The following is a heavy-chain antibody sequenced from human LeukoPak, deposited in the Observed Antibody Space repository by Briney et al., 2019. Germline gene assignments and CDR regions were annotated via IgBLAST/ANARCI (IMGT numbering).Heavy chain of an antibody. D-gene: IGHD3-3*01. Sequence: PSGTLSLTCTVSGRSVTDCFWSWIRQPPGKGLEWIGYKYYSGSPNYNPSLKSRVNISVDTSKNQVSLKLSSVTAADTAVYYCARVSDFWSGRNWFDPWGQGTLVTVSS. J-gene: IGHJ5*02. V-gene: IGHV4-59*02. CDR3: ARVSDFWSGRNWFDP. CDR1: GRSVTDCF. CDR2: KYYSGSP.